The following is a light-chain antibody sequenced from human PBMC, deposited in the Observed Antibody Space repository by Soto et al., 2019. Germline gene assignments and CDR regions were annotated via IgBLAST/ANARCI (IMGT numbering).Light chain of an antibody. CDR2: GAS. CDR3: QQYNNWPPWT. Sequence: EVVMTQSPATLPVSPGERATLSCRASQSISSDLAWYQQKPGQAPRLLIYGASTRASDIPARFSGSGSGTEFTLTISSLQSEDFAVYYCQQYNNWPPWTFGQGTKVEFK. V-gene: IGKV3-15*01. J-gene: IGKJ1*01. CDR1: QSISSD.